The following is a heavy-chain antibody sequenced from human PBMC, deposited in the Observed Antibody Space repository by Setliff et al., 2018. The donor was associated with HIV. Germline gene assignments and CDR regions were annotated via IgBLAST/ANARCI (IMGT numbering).Heavy chain of an antibody. V-gene: IGHV4-34*01. CDR3: ARDLVAAFDI. Sequence: SETLSLTCAVYGGSLSGYHWSWIRQSPEKGLEWIGEINHSGSTNYNPSLKSRVTMSVDTSKNQFSLKLSSVTAADTAVYYCARDLVAAFDIWGQGTMVTVSS. J-gene: IGHJ3*02. D-gene: IGHD2-8*02. CDR2: INHSGST. CDR1: GGSLSGYH.